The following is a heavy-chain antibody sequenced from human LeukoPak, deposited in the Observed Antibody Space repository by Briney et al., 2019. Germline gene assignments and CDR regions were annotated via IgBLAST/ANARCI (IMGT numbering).Heavy chain of an antibody. CDR3: AKVKGWQQSFHLDN. CDR2: IIFSGAST. V-gene: IGHV3-23*01. D-gene: IGHD5-24*01. J-gene: IGHJ4*02. Sequence: GGSLRLSCAASGFSFSAYAMTWVRQAPGKGLEWVSGIIFSGASTYYADSVKGRFTISRDNSKNTLYLQMNSLRAEDTAVYYCAKVKGWQQSFHLDNWGQGTLVTVSS. CDR1: GFSFSAYA.